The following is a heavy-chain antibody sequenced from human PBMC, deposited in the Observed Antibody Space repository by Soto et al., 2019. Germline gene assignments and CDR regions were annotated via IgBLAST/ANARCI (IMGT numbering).Heavy chain of an antibody. D-gene: IGHD3-9*01. V-gene: IGHV4-39*01. Sequence: ETLSLTCTVSGGSISSTSYYWGWVRQPPGKGLEWIGGIFYSGSTYYNPPLKSRVTISVDTSKNQFSLKLSSVTAADTAVYYCARMGLDDTLPAYSFDHRCQGPLVTVSS. CDR1: GGSISSTSYY. CDR2: IFYSGST. J-gene: IGHJ4*02. CDR3: ARMGLDDTLPAYSFDH.